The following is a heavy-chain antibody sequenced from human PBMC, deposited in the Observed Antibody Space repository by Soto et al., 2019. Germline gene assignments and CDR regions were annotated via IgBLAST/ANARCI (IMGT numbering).Heavy chain of an antibody. CDR3: ARGECSSTSCYMGFNWFDP. Sequence: PSETLSLTCAVYGGSFSGYYWSWIRQPPGKGLEWIGEINHSGSTNYNPSLKSRVTISVDTSKNQFSLKLSSVTAADTAVYYCARGECSSTSCYMGFNWFDPWGQETLVTVS. CDR1: GGSFSGYY. CDR2: INHSGST. J-gene: IGHJ5*02. V-gene: IGHV4-34*01. D-gene: IGHD2-2*02.